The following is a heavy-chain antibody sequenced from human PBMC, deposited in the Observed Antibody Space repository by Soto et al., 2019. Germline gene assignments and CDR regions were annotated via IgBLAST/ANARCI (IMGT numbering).Heavy chain of an antibody. CDR2: TVPIVDTS. J-gene: IGHJ4*02. CDR3: VRVVAIPGYPDN. CDR1: GGTFSSYA. V-gene: IGHV1-69*13. D-gene: IGHD5-12*01. Sequence: SVKVSCKTSGGTFSSYAISWVRQAPGQGLEWMGGTVPIVDTSTYAQKFQGRVTITADESTSTAYMELSSLRSDDTAIYYCVRVVAIPGYPDNWGQGTLVTVSS.